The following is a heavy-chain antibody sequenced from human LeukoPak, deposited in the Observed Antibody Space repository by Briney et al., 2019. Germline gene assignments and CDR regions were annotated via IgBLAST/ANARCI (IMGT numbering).Heavy chain of an antibody. CDR1: GFTFSGYW. J-gene: IGHJ4*02. CDR2: IKPDGSDK. Sequence: GGSLRLSCAASGFTFSGYWMSWVRQAPGKGLEWVANIKPDGSDKYDVDSVKGRFTISRENAKNSLYLHMNSLRAEDTAVYYCARDRIQLWSHDYWGQGTLVAVSS. D-gene: IGHD5-18*01. CDR3: ARDRIQLWSHDY. V-gene: IGHV3-7*04.